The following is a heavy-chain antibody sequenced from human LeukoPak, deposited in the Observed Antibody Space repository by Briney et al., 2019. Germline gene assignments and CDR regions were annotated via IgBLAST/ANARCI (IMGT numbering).Heavy chain of an antibody. Sequence: GESLKISCKGSGYRFTSYWIGWVRPMSGKGLEWMGIIYPGDSDTRYSPSFQGQITISADRSITSAYLQWSSLKASDSAMYYCARLSAAYDTPASYWGQGTLVTVSS. D-gene: IGHD3-9*01. V-gene: IGHV5-51*01. CDR2: IYPGDSDT. J-gene: IGHJ4*02. CDR3: ARLSAAYDTPASY. CDR1: GYRFTSYW.